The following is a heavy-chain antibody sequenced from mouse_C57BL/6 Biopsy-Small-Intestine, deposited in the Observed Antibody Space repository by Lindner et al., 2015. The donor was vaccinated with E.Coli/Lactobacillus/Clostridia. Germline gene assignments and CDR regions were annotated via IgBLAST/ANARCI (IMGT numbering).Heavy chain of an antibody. D-gene: IGHD1-1*02. CDR3: TRRWGFYFDV. CDR1: GYTFTAYW. J-gene: IGHJ1*03. Sequence: VQLQESGAELMKPGASVKLSCKATGYTFTAYWIEWVKQRPGHGLEWIGEILPGSGTTNYNETSNGKATFSADTSSNTVYMQVSSLTTEDSAIFYCTRRWGFYFDVWGTGTTVTVSS. V-gene: IGHV1-9*01. CDR2: ILPGSGTT.